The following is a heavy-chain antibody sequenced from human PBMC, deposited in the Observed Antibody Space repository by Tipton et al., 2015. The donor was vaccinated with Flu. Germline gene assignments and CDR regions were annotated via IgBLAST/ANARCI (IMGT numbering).Heavy chain of an antibody. V-gene: IGHV4-38-2*02. J-gene: IGHJ4*02. Sequence: GLVKPSETLSLICTVSDYSISSGYYWGWIRQPPGKGLEWIGCISHSGRTYYNPSLKSRVTISVDTAKNQFSQRLSSVTAADTAAYYCARSTYHYGSGSSDYWGQGTLVTVSS. CDR2: ISHSGRT. CDR3: ARSTYHYGSGSSDY. CDR1: DYSISSGYY. D-gene: IGHD3-10*01.